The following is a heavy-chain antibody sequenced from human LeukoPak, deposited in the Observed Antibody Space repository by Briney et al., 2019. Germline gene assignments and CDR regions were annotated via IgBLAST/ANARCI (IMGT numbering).Heavy chain of an antibody. V-gene: IGHV1-18*04. J-gene: IGHJ4*02. CDR2: ISTYSGNT. D-gene: IGHD2-21*02. Sequence: GASVSVSCKASGYTFTSNGISWVRQAPGQGLEWMGWISTYSGNTNYAQMFQGRVTMTTEKSTRIVYMELRSLRYEDTAIYYCARDRDHAFDYWGQGTLVTVSS. CDR3: ARDRDHAFDY. CDR1: GYTFTSNG.